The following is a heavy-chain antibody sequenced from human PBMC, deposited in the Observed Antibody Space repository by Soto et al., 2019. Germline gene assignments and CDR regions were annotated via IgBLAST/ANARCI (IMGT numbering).Heavy chain of an antibody. J-gene: IGHJ5*02. CDR1: GFTFSSYA. CDR3: AKGAYGSGSYYRIWFDP. CDR2: ISGSGGST. Sequence: EVQLLESGGGVVQPGGSLRLSCAASGFTFSSYAMSWVRQAPGKGLEWVSAISGSGGSTYYADSVKGRFTISRHNSKSPLYLQMNGLRAEDTAIYYCAKGAYGSGSYYRIWFDPWGQGTLVTVSS. V-gene: IGHV3-23*01. D-gene: IGHD3-10*01.